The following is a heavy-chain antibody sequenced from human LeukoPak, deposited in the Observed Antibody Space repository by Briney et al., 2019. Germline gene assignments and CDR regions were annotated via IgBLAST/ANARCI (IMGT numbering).Heavy chain of an antibody. J-gene: IGHJ3*02. CDR2: IIPIFGTA. D-gene: IGHD6-6*01. V-gene: IGHV1-69*05. CDR1: GGTFSSYA. Sequence: SVKVSCKASGGTFSSYAISWVRQAPGQGLEWMGGIIPIFGTANYAQKFQGRVTITTDESTSTAYMELSSLRSEDTAVYYCARDPSIAAYHDAFDIWGQGTMVTVSS. CDR3: ARDPSIAAYHDAFDI.